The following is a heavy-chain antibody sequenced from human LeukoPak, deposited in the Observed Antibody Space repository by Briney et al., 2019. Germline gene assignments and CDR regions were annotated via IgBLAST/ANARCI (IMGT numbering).Heavy chain of an antibody. Sequence: SETLSLTCTVSGGSISSYYWSWIRQPPGKGLEGIGYIYYSGSTNYNPSLKSRVTISVDTSKNQFSLKLSSVTAADTAAYYCAMSGYSYGKDPDYWGQGTLVTVSS. J-gene: IGHJ4*02. CDR2: IYYSGST. CDR1: GGSISSYY. D-gene: IGHD5-18*01. CDR3: AMSGYSYGKDPDY. V-gene: IGHV4-59*01.